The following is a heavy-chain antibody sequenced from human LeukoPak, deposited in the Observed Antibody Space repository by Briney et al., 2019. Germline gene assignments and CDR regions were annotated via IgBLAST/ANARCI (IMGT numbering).Heavy chain of an antibody. J-gene: IGHJ6*03. CDR3: AKDRAARGRGNYFYMDV. CDR1: GITFSGYS. V-gene: IGHV3-21*04. Sequence: GGSLRLSCAASGITFSGYSMNWIRQAPGKGLEWVATITGDSTYISHADSVKGRFTISRDNAKNSVYLQMNSLRPEDTALYYCAKDRAARGRGNYFYMDVWGKGTTVTVSS. D-gene: IGHD2/OR15-2a*01. CDR2: ITGDSTYI.